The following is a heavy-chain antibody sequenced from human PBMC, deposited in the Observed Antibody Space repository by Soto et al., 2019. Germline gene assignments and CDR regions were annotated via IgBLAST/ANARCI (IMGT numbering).Heavy chain of an antibody. CDR2: ISAYNGNT. V-gene: IGHV1-18*01. Sequence: QVQLVQSGAEVKKPGASVKVSCKASGYTFTSYGITWVRQAPGQGLEGMGWISAYNGNTNYAQKLQGRVTMTTDTSTSTAYMERRSLRSDDTAVYYCARVGSRPAATRYYYYGMDVWGQGATVTVSS. J-gene: IGHJ6*02. D-gene: IGHD2-2*01. CDR3: ARVGSRPAATRYYYYGMDV. CDR1: GYTFTSYG.